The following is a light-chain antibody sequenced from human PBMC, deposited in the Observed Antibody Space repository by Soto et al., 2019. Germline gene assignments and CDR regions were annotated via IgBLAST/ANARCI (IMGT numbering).Light chain of an antibody. J-gene: IGLJ2*01. CDR2: EVS. CDR1: SSDVGGENY. V-gene: IGLV2-14*01. Sequence: QSALTQPASVSGSPGQSIAISCTGTSSDVGGENYVSWYQHHPGKAPKLMIYEVSNRPSGVSNRFSGSKSGNTASLTISGLQPEDEGDYYCSSYTTPTTVLLFGGGTQLTVL. CDR3: SSYTTPTTVLL.